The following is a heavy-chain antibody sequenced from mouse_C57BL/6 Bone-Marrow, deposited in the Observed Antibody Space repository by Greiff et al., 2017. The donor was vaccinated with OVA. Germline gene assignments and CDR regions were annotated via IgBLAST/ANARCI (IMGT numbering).Heavy chain of an antibody. V-gene: IGHV1-15*01. Sequence: VQLQQSGAELVRPGASVTLSCKASGYTFTDYEMHWVKQTPVHGLEWIGAIDPETGGTAYNQKFKGKAILTADKSSSTAYMELRSLTSEDSAVYYCTRRGDYGNSYWYFDVWGTGTTVTVSS. CDR2: IDPETGGT. CDR1: GYTFTDYE. J-gene: IGHJ1*03. CDR3: TRRGDYGNSYWYFDV. D-gene: IGHD2-1*01.